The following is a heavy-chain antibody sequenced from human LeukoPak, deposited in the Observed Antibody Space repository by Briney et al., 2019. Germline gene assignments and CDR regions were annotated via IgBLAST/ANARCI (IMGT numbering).Heavy chain of an antibody. J-gene: IGHJ5*02. Sequence: SETLSLTCTVSGGSISSGSHYWSWLRQPAGKGLEWIGRIYSSGNTNYNPSLKSRVTISLDTSKNQFSLNLSSVTGADTAVYYCAGEVGGSWFDPWGLGTLVTVSS. CDR2: IYSSGNT. CDR1: GGSISSGSHY. CDR3: AGEVGGSWFDP. D-gene: IGHD1-26*01. V-gene: IGHV4-61*02.